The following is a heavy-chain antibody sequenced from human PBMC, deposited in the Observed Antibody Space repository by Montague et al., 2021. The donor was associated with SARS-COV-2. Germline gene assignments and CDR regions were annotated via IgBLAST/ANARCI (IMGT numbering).Heavy chain of an antibody. D-gene: IGHD6-19*01. CDR2: INRDGTEE. Sequence: SLRLSCAASGFTLRGYWMTWVRQAPGKGLEWVASINRDGTEESYVDSVRGRFTISRDIAQNSLFLQINRLRVEDTAVYYCARDRGWQSYDSWGQGTLVIVSS. V-gene: IGHV3-7*01. CDR3: ARDRGWQSYDS. J-gene: IGHJ4*02. CDR1: GFTLRGYW.